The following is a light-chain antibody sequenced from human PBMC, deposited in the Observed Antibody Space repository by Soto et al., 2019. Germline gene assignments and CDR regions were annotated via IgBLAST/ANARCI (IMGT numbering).Light chain of an antibody. CDR2: DAS. CDR1: QTISGW. Sequence: DIQMTQSPSTLSASVGDTVTIPCRASQTISGWLAWYQQRPGKAPNLLIFDASTLESGVPSRFSGSGSGTTFTLTISSLQSDDFATYYCLQYNGYYRTFGQGTKVEIK. J-gene: IGKJ1*01. CDR3: LQYNGYYRT. V-gene: IGKV1-5*01.